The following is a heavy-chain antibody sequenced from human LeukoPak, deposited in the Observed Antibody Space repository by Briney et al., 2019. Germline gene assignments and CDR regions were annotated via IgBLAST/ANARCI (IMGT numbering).Heavy chain of an antibody. CDR2: IYYSGST. CDR3: ARDTHDIVVVPAAIWGRQTKYYMDV. CDR1: GGSISSSSYY. V-gene: IGHV4-39*07. D-gene: IGHD2-2*01. J-gene: IGHJ6*03. Sequence: SETLSLTCTVSGGSISSSSYYWGWIRQPPGKGLEWIGSIYYSGSTYYNPSLKSRVTISVDTSKNQFSLKLSSVTAADTAVYYCARDTHDIVVVPAAIWGRQTKYYMDVWGKGTTVTVSS.